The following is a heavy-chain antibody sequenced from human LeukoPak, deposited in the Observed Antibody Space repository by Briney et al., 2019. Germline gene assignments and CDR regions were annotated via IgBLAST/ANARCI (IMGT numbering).Heavy chain of an antibody. CDR2: IFHRGST. Sequence: PSETLSLTCAVSSVSISGNYWWNWVRQPPGKGLEWIGEIFHRGSTNYNSSLKSRVTILVDKSKNQFSPTLNSVTAADTAVYYCARTGRNSGYGPFDYWGQGTLVTVSS. J-gene: IGHJ4*02. CDR3: ARTGRNSGYGPFDY. D-gene: IGHD5-12*01. V-gene: IGHV4-4*02. CDR1: SVSISGNYW.